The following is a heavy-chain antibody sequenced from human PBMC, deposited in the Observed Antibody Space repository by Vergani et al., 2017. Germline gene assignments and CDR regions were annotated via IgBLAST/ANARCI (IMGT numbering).Heavy chain of an antibody. D-gene: IGHD5-18*01. V-gene: IGHV4-59*11. CDR1: FESIRNLY. J-gene: IGHJ4*02. CDR2: IHYSENT. Sequence: QVQLQESGPGLVKSSETLSLTCSVSFESIRNLYCNWIRQPPGKGLEWIGSIHYSENTNYNPSLKTRVTISVDTSKNQFSLTLTSVTAADTAVYYCARHLRGYSYGVFDYWGQGREVTVSS. CDR3: ARHLRGYSYGVFDY.